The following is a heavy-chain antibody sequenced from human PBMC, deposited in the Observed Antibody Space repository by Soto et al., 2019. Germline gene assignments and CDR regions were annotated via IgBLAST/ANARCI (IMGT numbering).Heavy chain of an antibody. CDR2: ISYDGTNK. CDR3: ARHPTTSVGQHWAFNYLDS. CDR1: GFSFSISP. V-gene: IGHV3-30-3*01. J-gene: IGHJ4*02. D-gene: IGHD7-27*01. Sequence: VGSLRLSCAASGFSFSISPMHWVRQAPGKGPEWVALISYDGTNKFYADSVKGRFTISRDNSKSTLYLQVDSLRPEEAAVYYCARHPTTSVGQHWAFNYLDSWGQGTIVAVSS.